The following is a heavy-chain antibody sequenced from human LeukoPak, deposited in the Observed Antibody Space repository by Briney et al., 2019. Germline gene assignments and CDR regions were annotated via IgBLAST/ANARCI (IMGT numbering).Heavy chain of an antibody. CDR2: IKQDGSEK. V-gene: IGHV3-7*03. Sequence: PGGSLRLSCTASGFTFSNYWMSWVRQAPGKGLEWVANIKQDGSEKYYVDSVKGRFTVSRDNAKNSLYLQMNSLRAEDTAVYYCAKDRDDYVWGSYLGAFDIWGQGTMVTVSS. J-gene: IGHJ3*02. CDR3: AKDRDDYVWGSYLGAFDI. D-gene: IGHD3-16*01. CDR1: GFTFSNYW.